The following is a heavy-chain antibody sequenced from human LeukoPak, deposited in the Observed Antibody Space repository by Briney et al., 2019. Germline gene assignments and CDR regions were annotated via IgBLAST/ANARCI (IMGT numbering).Heavy chain of an antibody. CDR3: ARTCSGYQARYYYGLDV. CDR1: TFTFSQYW. V-gene: IGHV3-7*05. J-gene: IGHJ6*02. Sequence: GGSLRLSCAASTFTFSQYWMSWVRQAPGKGLEWVANIRHDGSEIYYVDSVKGRFIISRDNAKNSMYLQMDSLRAEDTAVYFCARTCSGYQARYYYGLDVWGQGTTVTVSS. D-gene: IGHD3-9*01. CDR2: IRHDGSEI.